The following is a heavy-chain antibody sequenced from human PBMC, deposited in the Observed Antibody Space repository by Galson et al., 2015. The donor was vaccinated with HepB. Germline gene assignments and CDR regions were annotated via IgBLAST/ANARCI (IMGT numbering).Heavy chain of an antibody. CDR3: AGCVLGANMWEHENTDDAFDI. V-gene: IGHV3-7*03. J-gene: IGHJ3*02. CDR1: GFTFSSYW. CDR2: IKEDGSEK. Sequence: SLRLSCAASGFTFSSYWMNWVRQAPGKGLEWVANIKEDGSEKHYVDSVKGRFTISRDNAKDSLYLQMNSLRAEDTAVYYCAGCVLGANMWEHENTDDAFDIWGQGTMVTVSS. D-gene: IGHD1-26*01.